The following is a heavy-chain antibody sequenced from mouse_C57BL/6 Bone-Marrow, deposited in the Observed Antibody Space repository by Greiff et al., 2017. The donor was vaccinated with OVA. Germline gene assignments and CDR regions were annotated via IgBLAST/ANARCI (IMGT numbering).Heavy chain of an antibody. CDR3: ASVVYYCVYYDDDPVFGV. CDR2: IWGVGST. V-gene: IGHV2-6*01. J-gene: IGHJ1*03. Sequence: VHLVESGPGLVAPSQCLSITCTVSGFTLTSYGVDWVRQSPGKGLEWLGVIWGVGSTNYNSALISRLSISKDNAKSKVFLKMNMQQTDDKAMYDCASVVYYCVYYDDDPVFGVWGTGTAVTVSS. CDR1: GFTLTSYG. D-gene: IGHD2-4*01.